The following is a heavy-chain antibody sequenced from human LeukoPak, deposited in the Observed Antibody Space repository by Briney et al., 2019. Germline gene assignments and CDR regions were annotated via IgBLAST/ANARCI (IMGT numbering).Heavy chain of an antibody. V-gene: IGHV1-2*02. CDR3: ARDRQWPNDLDY. D-gene: IGHD6-19*01. J-gene: IGHJ4*02. CDR2: INPNSGGT. Sequence: ASVKVSCKASGYTFTGYYMHWVRQAPGQGLEWMGWINPNSGGTNYAQKLQGRVTMTRDTSISTAYMELSRLRSDDTAVYYCARDRQWPNDLDYWGQGTLVTVSS. CDR1: GYTFTGYY.